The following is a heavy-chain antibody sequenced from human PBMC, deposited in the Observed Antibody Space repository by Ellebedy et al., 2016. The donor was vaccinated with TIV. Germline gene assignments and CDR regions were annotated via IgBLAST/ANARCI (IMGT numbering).Heavy chain of an antibody. J-gene: IGHJ3*02. CDR1: GGSISSGDYY. D-gene: IGHD3-10*01. V-gene: IGHV4-31*03. CDR3: ARRITMVRGVRGDAFDI. CDR2: IYYSGGT. Sequence: SETLSLTCTVSGGSISSGDYYWSWIRQHPGTGLEWIGYIYYSGGTYYNPSLKSRVTISVDTSKNQFSLKLSSVTAADTAVYYCARRITMVRGVRGDAFDIWGQGTMVTVSS.